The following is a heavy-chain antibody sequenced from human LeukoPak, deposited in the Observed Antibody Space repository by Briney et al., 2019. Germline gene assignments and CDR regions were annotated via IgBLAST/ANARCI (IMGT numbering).Heavy chain of an antibody. V-gene: IGHV4-34*01. CDR2: INHSGST. Sequence: SETLSLTCTVSGGSISSYYWSWIRQPPGKGLEWIGEINHSGSTNYNPSLKSRVTISVDTSKNQFSLKLSSVTAADTAVYYCARDSGEYCSGGSCSNFDYWGQGTLVTVSS. J-gene: IGHJ4*02. CDR3: ARDSGEYCSGGSCSNFDY. D-gene: IGHD2-15*01. CDR1: GGSISSYY.